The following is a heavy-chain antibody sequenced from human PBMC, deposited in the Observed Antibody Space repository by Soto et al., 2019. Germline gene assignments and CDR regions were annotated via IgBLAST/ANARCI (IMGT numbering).Heavy chain of an antibody. D-gene: IGHD1-1*01. V-gene: IGHV3-30-3*01. CDR3: ARVTPGNNLYYFSGLDV. Sequence: PGGSLRLSCAASWFNFGTYAIHWVRQAPGKGLQWVALIAYDGINTYYADSVKGRFTISRDNSKNTLHLQMNSLRPEDTGVYFCARVTPGNNLYYFSGLDVWGQGTSVTVSS. J-gene: IGHJ6*02. CDR2: IAYDGINT. CDR1: WFNFGTYA.